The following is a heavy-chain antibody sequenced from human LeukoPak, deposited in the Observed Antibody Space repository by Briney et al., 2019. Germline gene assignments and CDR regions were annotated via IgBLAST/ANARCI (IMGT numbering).Heavy chain of an antibody. CDR3: AKDLVGFLEWLYHGMDV. Sequence: HPGGSLRLSCAASGFTFSSYAMSWVRQAPGKGLEWVSAISGSGGSTYYADSVKGRFTISRDNSKNTLYLQMNSLRAEDTAVCYCAKDLVGFLEWLYHGMDVWGQGTTVTVSS. CDR1: GFTFSSYA. D-gene: IGHD3-3*01. CDR2: ISGSGGST. V-gene: IGHV3-23*01. J-gene: IGHJ6*02.